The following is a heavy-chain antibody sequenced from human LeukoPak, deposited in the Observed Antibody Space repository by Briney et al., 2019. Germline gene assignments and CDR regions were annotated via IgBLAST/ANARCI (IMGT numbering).Heavy chain of an antibody. CDR2: LYYSGRN. V-gene: IGHV4-38-2*02. CDR3: GRDLDYSTDY. CDR1: GYSISSGYY. Sequence: PSETLSLTCTVSGYSISSGYYWGWIRQPPGKGLEWIWSLYYSGRNYYNPSLKSRVTISVDPYKTQFSLKLSSVTAADTAVYYCGRDLDYSTDYWGQGTLVTVSS. D-gene: IGHD4-11*01. J-gene: IGHJ4*02.